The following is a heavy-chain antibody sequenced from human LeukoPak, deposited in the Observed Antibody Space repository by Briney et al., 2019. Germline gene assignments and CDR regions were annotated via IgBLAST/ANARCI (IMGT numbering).Heavy chain of an antibody. CDR1: GFTFDDYA. CDR2: ISGNSGSI. CDR3: AKDMGSSAVAPDAFDI. J-gene: IGHJ3*02. Sequence: PGRSLRLSCAASGFTFDDYAMHWVRQAPGKGLEWGSGISGNSGSIGYGDSVKGRFTISRDNAKTSLYLQMNSLRAEDTALYYCAKDMGSSAVAPDAFDIWGQGKMVTVSS. D-gene: IGHD6-19*01. V-gene: IGHV3-9*01.